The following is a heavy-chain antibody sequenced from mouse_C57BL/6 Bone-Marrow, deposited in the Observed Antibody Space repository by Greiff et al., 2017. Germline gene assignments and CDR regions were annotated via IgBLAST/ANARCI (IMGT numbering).Heavy chain of an antibody. D-gene: IGHD2-2*01. J-gene: IGHJ4*01. CDR3: ARAVTSYAMDY. CDR1: DSEVFPIAF. CDR2: ILPSIGRP. Sequence: VQLVESGSELRSPGSSVKLSCKAFDSEVFPIAFMSWVRQKPGHGFEWIGVILPSIGRPIYGEYFEDKATLDAATLSNTAYLELNSLTSADAAIYYCARAVTSYAMDYWGQGTSVTVSS. V-gene: IGHV15-2*01.